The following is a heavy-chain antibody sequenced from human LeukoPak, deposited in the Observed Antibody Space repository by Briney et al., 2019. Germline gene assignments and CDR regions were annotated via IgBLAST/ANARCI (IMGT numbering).Heavy chain of an antibody. Sequence: PGGSLRLSCAASGFTFSSYAMSWVRQAPGKGLEWVSAISGSGGSTYYADSAKGRFTISRDNSKNTLYLQMSSLRAEDTAVYYCAKARDGYNLIPDAFDIWGQGKMVTVSS. CDR3: AKARDGYNLIPDAFDI. D-gene: IGHD5-24*01. CDR2: ISGSGGST. J-gene: IGHJ3*02. CDR1: GFTFSSYA. V-gene: IGHV3-23*01.